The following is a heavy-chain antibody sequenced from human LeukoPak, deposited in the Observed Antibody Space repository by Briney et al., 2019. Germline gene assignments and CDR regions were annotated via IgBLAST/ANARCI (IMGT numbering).Heavy chain of an antibody. V-gene: IGHV3-21*04. CDR1: KFTFSDYS. CDR2: ISSIRNYI. CDR3: ARIDTAKSTFDY. J-gene: IGHJ4*02. D-gene: IGHD5-18*01. Sequence: PGGSLRLSCAASKFTFSDYSMSWVRQAPGKGLEWVSSISSIRNYIYYADSVKGRFTVSRDNAKDSLYLQMNSLRAEDTAVYYCARIDTAKSTFDYWGQGTLVTVSS.